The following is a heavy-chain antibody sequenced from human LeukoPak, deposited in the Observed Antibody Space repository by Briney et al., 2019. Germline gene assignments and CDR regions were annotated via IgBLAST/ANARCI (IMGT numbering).Heavy chain of an antibody. V-gene: IGHV1-46*01. CDR2: INPSGGST. J-gene: IGHJ3*02. D-gene: IGHD1-26*01. CDR1: GYTFTSYY. Sequence: ASVTVSCKASGYTFTSYYMHWVRQAPGQGLEWMGIINPSGGSTSYAQKFQGRVTITRDTSTSTVYMELSSLRSEDTAVYYCARDRVVGATTESFDIWGQGTMVTVSS. CDR3: ARDRVVGATTESFDI.